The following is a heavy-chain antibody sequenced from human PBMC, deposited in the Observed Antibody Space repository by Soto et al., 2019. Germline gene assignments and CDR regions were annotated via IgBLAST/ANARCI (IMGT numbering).Heavy chain of an antibody. CDR2: IHHSGRT. CDR1: GDSISSDKW. D-gene: IGHD2-21*02. J-gene: IGHJ4*02. CDR3: ARGGDWQFDY. V-gene: IGHV4-4*02. Sequence: QVQLQESGPGLVKPSGTLSLTCAVSGDSISSDKWWSWVRQPPGKGLEWIGEIHHSGRTNYNPSLXGRVTILVEKSKNQVSLELSSMTAADTAVYYCARGGDWQFDYWGQGTPVTVSS.